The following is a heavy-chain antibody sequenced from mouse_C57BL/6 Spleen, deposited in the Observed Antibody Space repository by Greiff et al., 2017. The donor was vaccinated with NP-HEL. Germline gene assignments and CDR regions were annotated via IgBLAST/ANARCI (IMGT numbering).Heavy chain of an antibody. Sequence: EVQLVESGGGLVKPGGSLKLSCAASGFTFSSYAMSWVRQTPEKRLEWVATISDGGSYTYSPDNVKGRFTISRDNAKNNLYLQMSHLKSEDTAMYYCASNYGFAYWGQGTLVTVSA. D-gene: IGHD2-1*01. CDR2: ISDGGSYT. V-gene: IGHV5-4*01. CDR1: GFTFSSYA. J-gene: IGHJ3*01. CDR3: ASNYGFAY.